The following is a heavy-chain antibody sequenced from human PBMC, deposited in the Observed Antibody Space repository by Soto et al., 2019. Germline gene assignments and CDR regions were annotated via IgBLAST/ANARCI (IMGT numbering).Heavy chain of an antibody. CDR1: GGSISSGGYY. CDR3: ASLPATSDFDY. V-gene: IGHV4-31*03. J-gene: IGHJ4*02. D-gene: IGHD2-2*01. CDR2: IYYSGST. Sequence: PSETLSLTCTVSGGSISSGGYYCSWIRQHPGKGLEWIGYIYYSGSTYYNPSLKSRVTISVDKSKNQFSLKLSSVTAADTAVYYCASLPATSDFDYWGQGTLVTVSS.